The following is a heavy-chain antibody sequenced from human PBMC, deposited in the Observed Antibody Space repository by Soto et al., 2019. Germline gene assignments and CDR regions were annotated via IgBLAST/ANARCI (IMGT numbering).Heavy chain of an antibody. CDR3: ASRYCSSTSCYAGGNWFDP. CDR2: IYYSGST. CDR1: GGSISSSSYY. Sequence: PSETLSLTCTVSGGSISSSSYYWGWIRQPPGKGLEWIGSIYYSGSTYYNPSLKSRATISVDTSKNQFSLKLSSVTAADTAVYYCASRYCSSTSCYAGGNWFDPWGQGTLVTVSS. V-gene: IGHV4-39*01. J-gene: IGHJ5*02. D-gene: IGHD2-2*01.